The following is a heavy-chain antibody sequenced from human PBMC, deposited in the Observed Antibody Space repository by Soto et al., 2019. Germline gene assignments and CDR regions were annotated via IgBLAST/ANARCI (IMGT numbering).Heavy chain of an antibody. CDR3: ARDDGSGWFFEAA. CDR1: GGSISSFA. CDR2: IIPIFDSA. D-gene: IGHD6-19*01. J-gene: IGHJ5*02. Sequence: QVQLVQSGAEVKKPGSSVKVSCTASGGSISSFAISWVRQAPGQGLDWMGGIIPIFDSANYAQKFQGRVTITADASTSTVYMELSSLRSEDTAVYYCARDDGSGWFFEAAWGQGTLVTVSS. V-gene: IGHV1-69*12.